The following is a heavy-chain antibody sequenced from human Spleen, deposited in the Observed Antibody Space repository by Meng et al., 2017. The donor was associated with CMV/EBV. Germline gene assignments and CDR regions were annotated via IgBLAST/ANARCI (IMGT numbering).Heavy chain of an antibody. CDR1: GGSISSSSYY. D-gene: IGHD4-17*01. CDR2: IYYSGST. Sequence: QVQLQESGPGLVKPSETLSLTCTVSGGSISSSSYYWGWIRQPPGKGLEWIGSIYYSGSTYYNPSLKSRVTISVDTSKNQFSLKLSSVTAADTAVYYCAKGLRPYGPFDYWGQGTLVTVSS. CDR3: AKGLRPYGPFDY. V-gene: IGHV4-39*07. J-gene: IGHJ4*02.